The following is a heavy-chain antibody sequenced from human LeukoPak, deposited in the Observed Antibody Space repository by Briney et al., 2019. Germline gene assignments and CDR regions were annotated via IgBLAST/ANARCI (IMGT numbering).Heavy chain of an antibody. J-gene: IGHJ4*02. CDR1: GYTFTSYA. Sequence: ASVKVSCKASGYTFTSYAMHWVRQAPGQRPEWMGWINAGNGNTKYSQKFQGRVTITRDTSASTAYMELSSLRSEDTAVYYCAREGYDYGDSIDYWGQGTLVTVSS. CDR2: INAGNGNT. CDR3: AREGYDYGDSIDY. V-gene: IGHV1-3*01. D-gene: IGHD4-17*01.